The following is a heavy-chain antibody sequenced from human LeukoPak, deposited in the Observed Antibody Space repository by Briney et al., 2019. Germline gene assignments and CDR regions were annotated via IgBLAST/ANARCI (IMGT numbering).Heavy chain of an antibody. J-gene: IGHJ4*02. CDR1: GGSFSGYY. CDR3: ARTPGIAAAGDY. D-gene: IGHD6-13*01. Sequence: SETLSLTCAVYGGSFSGYYWSWIRQPPGKGLEWIGEINHSGSTNYNPSLKSRVTISVDTSKNQFSLKLSSVTAADTAVYYCARTPGIAAAGDYWGQGTLVTASS. V-gene: IGHV4-34*01. CDR2: INHSGST.